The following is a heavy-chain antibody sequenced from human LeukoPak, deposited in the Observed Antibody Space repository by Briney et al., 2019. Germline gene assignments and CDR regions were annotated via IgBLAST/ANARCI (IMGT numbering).Heavy chain of an antibody. V-gene: IGHV4-39*01. D-gene: IGHD2-15*01. CDR2: IYYSGST. CDR3: ARLIPLGGGGEDAFDI. J-gene: IGHJ3*02. CDR1: GGSISSSSYY. Sequence: PSETLSLTCTVSGGSISSSSYYWGWIRQPPGKGLEWIGSIYYSGSTYYNPSLKSRVTISVDTSKNQFSLKLSSVTAADTAVYYCARLIPLGGGGEDAFDIWGQGTMVTVSS.